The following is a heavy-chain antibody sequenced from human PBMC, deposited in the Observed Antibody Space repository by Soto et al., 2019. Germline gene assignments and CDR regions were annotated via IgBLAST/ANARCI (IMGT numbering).Heavy chain of an antibody. V-gene: IGHV1-69*13. CDR1: VCTFTNYA. D-gene: IGHD2-2*01. J-gene: IGHJ6*02. Sequence: SVKVSCKASVCTFTNYAFSWVRQAPGQGLEWMGGIIPIFGTPDYAQKFQGRITITADESTRTASMELNSLRSDDTVVYYCARERSVGYCITTTCPKPVYYYALDVWGQGTTVTVSS. CDR3: ARERSVGYCITTTCPKPVYYYALDV. CDR2: IIPIFGTP.